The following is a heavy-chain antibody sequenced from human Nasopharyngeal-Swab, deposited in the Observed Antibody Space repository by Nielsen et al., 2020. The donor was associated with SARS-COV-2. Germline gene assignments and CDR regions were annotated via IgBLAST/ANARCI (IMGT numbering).Heavy chain of an antibody. Sequence: WIRQPPGKGLEWIGSISYSGSTYYNPSLKSRFTISVDTSKNQFSLKLSSVTAADTAVYYCAKSPPRGWGYYYYMDVWGKGTTVTVSS. J-gene: IGHJ6*03. D-gene: IGHD6-19*01. CDR3: AKSPPRGWGYYYYMDV. CDR2: ISYSGST. V-gene: IGHV4-39*01.